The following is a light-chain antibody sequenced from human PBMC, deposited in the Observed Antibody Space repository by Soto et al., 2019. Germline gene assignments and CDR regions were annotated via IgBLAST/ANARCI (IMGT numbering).Light chain of an antibody. V-gene: IGKV3-20*01. Sequence: EIVLTQSPGTLSLSPGERATLSCRASQSISSNYLAWYQHKPGQAPRLLIYDASSKATGTPDRFSGSGSGTDFALTISRLEPEDFAVYYCQYYGSSHSNTIGQGTRLEIK. J-gene: IGKJ5*01. CDR3: QYYGSSHSNT. CDR1: QSISSNY. CDR2: DAS.